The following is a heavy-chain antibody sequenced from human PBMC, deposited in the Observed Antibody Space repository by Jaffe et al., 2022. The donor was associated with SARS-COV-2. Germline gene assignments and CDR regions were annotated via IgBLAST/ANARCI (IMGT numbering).Heavy chain of an antibody. CDR1: GYTFTSYD. V-gene: IGHV1-8*01. D-gene: IGHD3-9*01. CDR3: ARGPYYDILTGYYRRGPRTPYYYGMDV. J-gene: IGHJ6*02. Sequence: QVQLVQSGAEVKKPGASVKVSCKASGYTFTSYDINWVRQATGQGLEWMGWMNPNSGNTGYAQKFQGRVTMTRNTSISTAYMELSSLRSEDTAVYYCARGPYYDILTGYYRRGPRTPYYYGMDVWGQGTTVTVSS. CDR2: MNPNSGNT.